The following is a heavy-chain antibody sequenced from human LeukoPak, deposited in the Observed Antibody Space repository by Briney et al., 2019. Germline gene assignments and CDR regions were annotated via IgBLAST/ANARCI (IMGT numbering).Heavy chain of an antibody. Sequence: SETLSLTCAVYGGSFSGYYWSWIRQPPGKGLEWIGEINHSGSTNYNPSLKSRVTVSVDTSKNQFSLKLSSVTAADTAVYYCARSPLYDFWSGYYDYWGQGTLVTVSS. J-gene: IGHJ4*02. CDR1: GGSFSGYY. CDR2: INHSGST. V-gene: IGHV4-34*01. D-gene: IGHD3-3*01. CDR3: ARSPLYDFWSGYYDY.